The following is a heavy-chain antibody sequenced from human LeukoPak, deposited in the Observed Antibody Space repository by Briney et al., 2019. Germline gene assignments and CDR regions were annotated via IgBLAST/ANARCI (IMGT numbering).Heavy chain of an antibody. Sequence: SETLSLTCSVSGGSITAYYWSWIRQPPGKGLEWIGYVYYSGSTEYNPSLRSRVTISLEMSKHQFSLNLTSVTAADTAVYYCASNTATVFDYWGQGALVTVSS. D-gene: IGHD2-21*02. V-gene: IGHV4-59*01. CDR2: VYYSGST. CDR1: GGSITAYY. J-gene: IGHJ4*02. CDR3: ASNTATVFDY.